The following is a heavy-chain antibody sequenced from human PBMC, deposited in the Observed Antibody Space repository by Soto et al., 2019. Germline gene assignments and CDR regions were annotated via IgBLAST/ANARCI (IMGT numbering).Heavy chain of an antibody. CDR2: INPNSGGT. V-gene: IGHV1-2*02. Sequence: GASVKVSCKASGYTFTGYYMHWVRQVPGQGLEWMGWINPNSGGTNYAQKFQGRVTMARDTSISTAYMELSRLRSDDTAVYYCARVEYYDFWSGYYTGINYCGMDVWGQGTTVTVSS. J-gene: IGHJ6*02. D-gene: IGHD3-3*01. CDR1: GYTFTGYY. CDR3: ARVEYYDFWSGYYTGINYCGMDV.